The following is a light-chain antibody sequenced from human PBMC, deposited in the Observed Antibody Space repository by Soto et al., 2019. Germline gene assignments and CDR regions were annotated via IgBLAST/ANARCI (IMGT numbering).Light chain of an antibody. V-gene: IGLV2-14*01. CDR3: SSYTSATTYV. CDR2: DVS. Sequence: QSVLTQPASVSGSPGQSITISCTGTSSDVGAYNYDSWYQQYPGEAPKVIIYDVSHRPAGVSNRFSGSKSGNTASLTISGLQTQDETDYYCSSYTSATTYVFATGPKVTVL. CDR1: SSDVGAYNY. J-gene: IGLJ1*01.